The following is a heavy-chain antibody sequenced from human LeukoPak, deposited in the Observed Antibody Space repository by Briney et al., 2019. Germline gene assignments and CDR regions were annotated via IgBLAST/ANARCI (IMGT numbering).Heavy chain of an antibody. Sequence: SETLSLTCAVYGGSFSGYYWSWIRQPPGKGPEWIGEINHSGSTNYNPSLKSRVTISVDTSKNQFSLKLSSVTAADTAVYYCARGRITMVRGVDYWGQGTLVTVSS. D-gene: IGHD3-10*01. V-gene: IGHV4-34*01. J-gene: IGHJ4*02. CDR2: INHSGST. CDR3: ARGRITMVRGVDY. CDR1: GGSFSGYY.